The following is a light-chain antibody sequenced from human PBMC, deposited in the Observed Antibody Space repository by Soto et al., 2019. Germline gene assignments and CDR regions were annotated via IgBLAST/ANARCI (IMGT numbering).Light chain of an antibody. CDR1: QSISSY. CDR3: QEYQSYSRR. Sequence: DIHMTQSPSSLSASVGYRVTITCLASQSISSYLNWYQQKPGKAPKLLIYAASSLQSGVPSRFSGSGSGTEFTLTISSLKPDDFATYYCQEYQSYSRRLGQGTKVDIK. CDR2: AAS. J-gene: IGKJ1*01. V-gene: IGKV1-39*01.